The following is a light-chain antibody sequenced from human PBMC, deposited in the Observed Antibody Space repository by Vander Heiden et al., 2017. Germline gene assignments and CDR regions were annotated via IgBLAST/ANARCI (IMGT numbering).Light chain of an antibody. CDR1: QSVSSN. CDR3: QQDKNWPPLT. Sequence: EIVMTQSPATLSVSPGERATLSCRASQSVSSNLAWYQQKPGQAPRLLIYGASTRATGIPARFSGSGYGKEFTLTISSRQSEDFAVYYCQQDKNWPPLTFGGGTKVEIK. CDR2: GAS. V-gene: IGKV3-15*01. J-gene: IGKJ4*01.